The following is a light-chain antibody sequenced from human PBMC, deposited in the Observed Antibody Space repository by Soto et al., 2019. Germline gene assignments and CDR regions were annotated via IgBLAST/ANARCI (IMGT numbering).Light chain of an antibody. CDR1: KNDIGVYDF. Sequence: QSVLTQPPSASGSPGQSVTISCTGTKNDIGVYDFVSWYQHHPGKAPRLIIYEVVRRPSGVPDRFSGSKSGNTASLTVSRLQAADEADYFCKSYAGSNTYVFGSGTKVTVL. CDR2: EVV. J-gene: IGLJ1*01. V-gene: IGLV2-8*01. CDR3: KSYAGSNTYV.